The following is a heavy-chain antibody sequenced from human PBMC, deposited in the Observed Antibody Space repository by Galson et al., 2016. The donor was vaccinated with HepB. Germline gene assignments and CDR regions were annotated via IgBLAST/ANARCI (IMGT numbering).Heavy chain of an antibody. D-gene: IGHD4-17*01. CDR1: GGTFSSYA. J-gene: IGHJ6*02. CDR2: IIPIFGTA. V-gene: IGHV1-69*13. CDR3: ATGDYGDDGGYYYYGMDV. Sequence: SVKVSCKASGGTFSSYAISWVRQAPGQGLEWMGGIIPIFGTANYAQKFQGRVTITADESTSTAYMELSSLRSEDTAVYYCATGDYGDDGGYYYYGMDVWGQGTTVTVSS.